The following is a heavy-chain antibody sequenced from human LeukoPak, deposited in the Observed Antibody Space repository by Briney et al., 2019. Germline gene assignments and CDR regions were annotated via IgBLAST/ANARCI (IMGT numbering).Heavy chain of an antibody. V-gene: IGHV1-8*01. J-gene: IGHJ6*02. CDR3: ARRVNVVVPAASYGMDV. CDR2: MNPNSGNT. Sequence: ASVKVPCKASGYTFTSYDINWVRQATGQGLEWMGWMNPNSGNTGYAQKFQGRVTMTRNTSISTAYMELSSLRSEDTAVYYCARRVNVVVPAASYGMDVWGQGTTVTVSS. D-gene: IGHD2-2*01. CDR1: GYTFTSYD.